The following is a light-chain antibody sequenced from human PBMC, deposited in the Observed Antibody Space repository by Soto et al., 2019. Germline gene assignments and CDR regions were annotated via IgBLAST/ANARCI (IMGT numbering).Light chain of an antibody. CDR3: HQSYSTPQT. V-gene: IGKV3-20*01. CDR2: GAS. Sequence: EIVLTQSPGTLSLSPGERATLSCRASQSVSSSYLAWYQQKPGQAPRLLIYGASSRATGIPDRFSGSGSGTDFTLTISGLEPEDFATYYCHQSYSTPQTFGQGTKVDIK. CDR1: QSVSSSY. J-gene: IGKJ1*01.